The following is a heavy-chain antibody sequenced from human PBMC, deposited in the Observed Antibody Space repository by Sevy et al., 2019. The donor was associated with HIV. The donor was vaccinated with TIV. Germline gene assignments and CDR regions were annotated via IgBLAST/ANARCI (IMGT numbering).Heavy chain of an antibody. CDR3: ARVWRDFRRYYYGMDV. D-gene: IGHD3-3*01. Sequence: GGSLRLSCAASGFTFSDYYMSWIRQAPGKGLEWVSYISSSGSTIYYADSVKGRFTISRDNAKNSLYLQMNSLRAEDTAVYYCARVWRDFRRYYYGMDVWGQGTTVTVSS. J-gene: IGHJ6*02. V-gene: IGHV3-11*01. CDR2: ISSSGSTI. CDR1: GFTFSDYY.